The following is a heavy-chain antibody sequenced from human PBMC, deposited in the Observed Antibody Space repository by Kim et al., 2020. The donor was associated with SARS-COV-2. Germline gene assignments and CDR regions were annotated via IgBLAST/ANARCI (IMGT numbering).Heavy chain of an antibody. J-gene: IGHJ4*02. CDR2: ISSSGSTI. V-gene: IGHV3-11*04. Sequence: GGSLRLSCAASGFTFSDYYMSWIRQAPGKGLEWVSYISSSGSTIYYADSVKGRFTISRDNAKNSLYLQMNSLRAEDTAVYYCARGVSGKVRGVIITYFDYWGQGTLVTVSS. D-gene: IGHD3-10*01. CDR1: GFTFSDYY. CDR3: ARGVSGKVRGVIITYFDY.